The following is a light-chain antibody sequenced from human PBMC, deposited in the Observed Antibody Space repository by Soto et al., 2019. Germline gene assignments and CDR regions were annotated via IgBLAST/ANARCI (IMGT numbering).Light chain of an antibody. J-gene: IGLJ2*01. CDR2: DVS. CDR3: SSYSSSSTLV. CDR1: SSDGGGYNY. Sequence: QSALTQPASVSGSPGQSITISCTGTSSDGGGYNYVSWYQQHPGKAPKLMIYDVSNRPSGVSNRFSGSKSGNTASLTISGLQAADEADYYCSSYSSSSTLVFGGGTKLTVL. V-gene: IGLV2-14*01.